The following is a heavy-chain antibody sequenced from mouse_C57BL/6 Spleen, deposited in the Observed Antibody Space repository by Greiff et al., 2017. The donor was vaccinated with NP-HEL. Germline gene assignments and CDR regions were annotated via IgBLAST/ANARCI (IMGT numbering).Heavy chain of an antibody. V-gene: IGHV1-55*01. Sequence: VQLQQPGAELVKPGASVKMSCKASGYTFTSYWVTWVKQRPGQGLEWIGDIYPGSGSTNYNEKFKSKATLTVDTSSSTAYMQLSSLTSEDSAVYYCARDPYGSRGDYWGQGTTLTVSS. D-gene: IGHD1-1*01. CDR3: ARDPYGSRGDY. J-gene: IGHJ2*01. CDR1: GYTFTSYW. CDR2: IYPGSGST.